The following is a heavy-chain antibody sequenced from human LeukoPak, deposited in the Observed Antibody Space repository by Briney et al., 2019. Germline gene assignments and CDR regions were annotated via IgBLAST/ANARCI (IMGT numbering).Heavy chain of an antibody. V-gene: IGHV3-15*01. Sequence: GGSLRLSCAASGFTFSNAWMSWVRQAPGKGLEWVGRIKSKTDGGTTDYAAPVKGRCTISRDDSKNTLYLQMNSLKTEDTAVYYCTTEEAGWYYFDYWGQGTLVTVSS. J-gene: IGHJ4*02. CDR3: TTEEAGWYYFDY. CDR1: GFTFSNAW. CDR2: IKSKTDGGTT.